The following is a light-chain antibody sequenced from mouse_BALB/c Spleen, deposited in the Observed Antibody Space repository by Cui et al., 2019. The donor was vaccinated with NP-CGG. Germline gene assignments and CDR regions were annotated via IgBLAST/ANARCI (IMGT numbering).Light chain of an antibody. V-gene: IGLV1*01. CDR2: GTN. CDR3: ALWYSNHWV. Sequence: ALATQEYALTTSPGETVTLTCRSSTGAVTTSNYANWVQEKPDHLFTGLIGGTNNRAPGVPARFSGSLIGDKAALTITGAQTEDEAIYFCALWYSNHWVFGGGTKLTVL. CDR1: TGAVTTSNY. J-gene: IGLJ1*01.